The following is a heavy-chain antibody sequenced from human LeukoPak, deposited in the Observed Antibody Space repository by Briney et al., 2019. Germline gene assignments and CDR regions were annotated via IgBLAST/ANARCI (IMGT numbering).Heavy chain of an antibody. V-gene: IGHV4-61*01. CDR3: ARGREYSSSWYALGY. D-gene: IGHD6-13*01. CDR2: IYYSGST. CDR1: GGSVTSGSYY. J-gene: IGHJ4*02. Sequence: SETLSLTCTASGGSVTSGSYYWSWIRQAPGKGLEWIGYIYYSGSTNYNPSLKSRVTISVDTSKNQFSLKLSSVTAADTAVYYCARGREYSSSWYALGYWGQGTLVTVSP.